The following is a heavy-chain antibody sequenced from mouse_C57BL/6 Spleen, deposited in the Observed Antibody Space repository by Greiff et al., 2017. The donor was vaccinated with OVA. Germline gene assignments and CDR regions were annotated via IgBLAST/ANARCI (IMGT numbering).Heavy chain of an antibody. V-gene: IGHV1-54*01. CDR3: ARKNYYAMDY. J-gene: IGHJ4*01. Sequence: QVQLQQSGAELVRPGTSVKVSCKASGYAFTNYLLEWVKQRPGQGLEWIGVINPGSGGTNYNEKFKGKATLTADKSSSTAYMQLSSLTSEDSAVYFCARKNYYAMDYWGQGTSVTVSS. CDR1: GYAFTNYL. CDR2: INPGSGGT.